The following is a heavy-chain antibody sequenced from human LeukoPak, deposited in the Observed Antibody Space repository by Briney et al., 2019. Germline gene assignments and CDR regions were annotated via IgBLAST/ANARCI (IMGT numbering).Heavy chain of an antibody. CDR2: IYASVST. CDR1: GGSIGTYY. J-gene: IGHJ4*02. D-gene: IGHD6-19*01. Sequence: SESLSLTCTVSGGSIGTYYWSSIRQPPGKGLEWIGYIYASVSTNYKPSRKTRVTISVATSKTQCSLKLTSVTAADTAMYFCARLDSSGWYYFDYCGQGTLVTASS. V-gene: IGHV4-4*09. CDR3: ARLDSSGWYYFDY.